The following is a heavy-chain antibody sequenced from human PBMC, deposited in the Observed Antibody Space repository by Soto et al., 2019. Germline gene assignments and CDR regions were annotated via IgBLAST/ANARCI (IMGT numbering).Heavy chain of an antibody. Sequence: QVQLVESGGGVVQPGTSQTLSCAASGFTFSIFGMHWVRQAPGKGLEWVAVISYDGSNRYYADFVRGRFTISRDNSMNTVNLQMNRLRDEDRVDYYGAKVTTRWLQALLDFWGQGTLVTVSS. CDR2: ISYDGSNR. D-gene: IGHD4-17*01. CDR1: GFTFSIFG. V-gene: IGHV3-30*18. CDR3: AKVTTRWLQALLDF. J-gene: IGHJ4*02.